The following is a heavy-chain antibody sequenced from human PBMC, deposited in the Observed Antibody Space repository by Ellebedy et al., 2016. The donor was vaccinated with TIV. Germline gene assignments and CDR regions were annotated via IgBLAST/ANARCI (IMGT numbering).Heavy chain of an antibody. CDR2: ISGSGGST. CDR3: AKDSIPGGPLKWELLRSFGY. Sequence: GGSLRLXXAASGFTFSSYAMSWVRQAPGKGLEWVSAISGSGGSTYYADSVKGRFTISRDNSKNTLYLQMNSLRAEDTAVYYCAKDSIPGGPLKWELLRSFGYWGQGTLVTVSS. CDR1: GFTFSSYA. J-gene: IGHJ4*02. V-gene: IGHV3-23*01. D-gene: IGHD1-26*01.